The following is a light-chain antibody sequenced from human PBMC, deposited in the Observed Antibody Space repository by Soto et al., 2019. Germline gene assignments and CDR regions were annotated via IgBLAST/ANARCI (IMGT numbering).Light chain of an antibody. CDR3: CSYSGSYTGV. CDR1: SSDVGGYNY. Sequence: QSALTQPRSVSGSPGQSVTISCTGTSSDVGGYNYVSWYQQHPGKAHKLMIYDVTKRPSGVPYRFSGSKSGNTASLTISGHEAEDEADYHYCSYSGSYTGVFGGGTKVTVL. J-gene: IGLJ2*01. CDR2: DVT. V-gene: IGLV2-11*01.